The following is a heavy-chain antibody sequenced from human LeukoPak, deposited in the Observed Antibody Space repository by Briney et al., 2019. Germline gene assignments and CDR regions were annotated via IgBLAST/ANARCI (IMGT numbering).Heavy chain of an antibody. CDR3: ARAAILERLNYYYGMDV. V-gene: IGHV6-1*01. CDR1: GDSVSSNSAA. Sequence: PSQTLSLTCAISGDSVSSNSAAWNWIRQSPSRGLEWLGRTYYRSKWYNDYAVSVKSRITINPDTSKNQFSLQLNSVTPEDTAVYYCARAAILERLNYYYGMDVWGQGTTVTVSS. CDR2: TYYRSKWYN. D-gene: IGHD1-1*01. J-gene: IGHJ6*02.